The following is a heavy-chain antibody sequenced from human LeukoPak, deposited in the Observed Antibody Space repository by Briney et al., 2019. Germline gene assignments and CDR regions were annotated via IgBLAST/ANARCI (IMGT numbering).Heavy chain of an antibody. D-gene: IGHD5-18*01. V-gene: IGHV3-48*01. CDR2: ISSSSSTI. CDR1: GFTFSSYS. J-gene: IGHJ6*03. Sequence: PGGSLRLSCAASGFTFSSYSMNWVRQAPGKGLEWVSYISSSSSTIYYADSVKGRFTISRDNAKNSLYLQMNSLRAEDTAVYYCARDGEYSYGYRYYYYMDVWGKGTTVTVSS. CDR3: ARDGEYSYGYRYYYYMDV.